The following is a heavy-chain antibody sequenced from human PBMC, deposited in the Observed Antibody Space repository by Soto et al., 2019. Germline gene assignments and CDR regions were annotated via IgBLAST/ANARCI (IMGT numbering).Heavy chain of an antibody. V-gene: IGHV4-59*08. J-gene: IGHJ4*02. D-gene: IGHD7-27*01. CDR3: ARRWGRTFDY. CDR2: IYYSGST. CDR1: GGSNNSYY. Sequence: QVQLQESGPGLVKPSETLSLTCTVSGGSNNSYYWSWIRQPPGKGLEWIGYIYYSGSTNYNPSLKSRVTISVDTSKNQFSLKLSSVTAADTAVYYCARRWGRTFDYWGQGTLVTVSS.